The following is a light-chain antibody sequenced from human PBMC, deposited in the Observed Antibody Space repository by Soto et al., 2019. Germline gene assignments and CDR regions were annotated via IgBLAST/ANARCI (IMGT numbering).Light chain of an antibody. CDR1: QSVRGSY. CDR3: QQYCSSPGT. Sequence: EIVLTQSPGTLSLSPGERATLSCRASQSVRGSYLAWYQQKPGQSPRLLIYGASSTATSIPDTISGSGSGTDFPLSCGRLWPEDFAVYCCQQYCSSPGTFGQGTKLEIK. J-gene: IGKJ2*01. CDR2: GAS. V-gene: IGKV3-20*01.